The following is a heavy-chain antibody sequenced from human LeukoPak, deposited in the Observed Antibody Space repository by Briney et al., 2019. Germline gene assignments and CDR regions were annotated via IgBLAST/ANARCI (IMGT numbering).Heavy chain of an antibody. CDR1: GFSFSSYG. D-gene: IGHD6-13*01. CDR2: IRYDGSDK. J-gene: IGHJ4*02. Sequence: GMSLRLSCAASGFSFSSYGMHWVRQAPGKGLEWVAVIRYDGSDKLHADSVRGRFTISRDNSKNTLYLQMNSLRAEDTGVYYCARDSAGNDYWGQGTLVTVSS. CDR3: ARDSAGNDY. V-gene: IGHV3-33*01.